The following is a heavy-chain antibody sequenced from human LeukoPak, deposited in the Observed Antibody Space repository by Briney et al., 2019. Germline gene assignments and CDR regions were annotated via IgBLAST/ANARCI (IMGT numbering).Heavy chain of an antibody. Sequence: ASVKVSCKASGYTFTDYYIHWVRQAPGQGLEWMGWINPNSGGTNYAQKFQGRVTMTRDTSISTAYMDLSRLRSDDTAVYYCARRIVGALYYFDCWGQGTLVTVSS. D-gene: IGHD1-26*01. CDR2: INPNSGGT. CDR1: GYTFTDYY. CDR3: ARRIVGALYYFDC. J-gene: IGHJ4*02. V-gene: IGHV1-2*02.